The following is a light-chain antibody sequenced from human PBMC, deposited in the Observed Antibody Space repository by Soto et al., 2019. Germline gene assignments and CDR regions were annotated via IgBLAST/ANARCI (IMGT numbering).Light chain of an antibody. CDR3: QQLNTYPLFT. CDR2: AAS. V-gene: IGKV1-9*01. J-gene: IGKJ3*01. CDR1: QVISSY. Sequence: DIQLTQSPSFLSASVGDRVTITCRASQVISSYLAWYQQKPGKAPKLLIYAASTLRSGVPSRFSGSGSGTEFTLTISSLQPEDFATYYCQQLNTYPLFTFGPGTKVDIK.